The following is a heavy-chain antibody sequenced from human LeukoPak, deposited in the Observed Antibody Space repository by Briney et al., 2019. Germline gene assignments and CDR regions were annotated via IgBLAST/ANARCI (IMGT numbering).Heavy chain of an antibody. Sequence: GGSLRLSCAASGFTFSSYEMNWVRQAPGKGLEWVSSISSSSSYIYYADSVKGRFTISRDNAKNSLYLQMNSLRAEDTAVYYCARDLSATVTYPDAFDIWGQGTMVTVSS. CDR3: ARDLSATVTYPDAFDI. D-gene: IGHD4-17*01. V-gene: IGHV3-21*01. CDR1: GFTFSSYE. J-gene: IGHJ3*02. CDR2: ISSSSSYI.